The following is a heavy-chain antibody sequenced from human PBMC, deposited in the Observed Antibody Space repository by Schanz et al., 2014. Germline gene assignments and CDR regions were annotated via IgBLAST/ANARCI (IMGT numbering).Heavy chain of an antibody. D-gene: IGHD6-25*01. CDR1: GGSFSGYY. J-gene: IGHJ5*02. Sequence: QVQLQQWGAGLLKPSETLSLTCGVFGGSFSGYYWSWIRQPPGKGLEWIGEIYHTGSTNYNPSLKSRVPISVDPPKNQFSLKRSSVTAADTAVYYCAREPLSGYNWFDPWGQGSLVTVSS. CDR2: IYHTGST. V-gene: IGHV4-34*01. CDR3: AREPLSGYNWFDP.